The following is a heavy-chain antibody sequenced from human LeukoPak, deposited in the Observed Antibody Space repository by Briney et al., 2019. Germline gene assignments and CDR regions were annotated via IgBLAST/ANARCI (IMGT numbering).Heavy chain of an antibody. V-gene: IGHV3-11*01. CDR1: GFTFSDYY. Sequence: KPGGSLRLSCAASGFTFSDYYMSWIRQAPGKGLEWVSYISSSGSTIYYADSVKGRFTISRDNSKNTLYLQMNSLRAEDTAVYYCAKDLYSLARLIDYWGQGTLVTVSS. D-gene: IGHD6-25*01. CDR3: AKDLYSLARLIDY. J-gene: IGHJ4*02. CDR2: ISSSGSTI.